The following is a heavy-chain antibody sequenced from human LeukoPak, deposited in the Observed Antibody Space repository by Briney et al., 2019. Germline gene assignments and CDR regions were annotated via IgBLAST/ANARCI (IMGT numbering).Heavy chain of an antibody. J-gene: IGHJ4*02. CDR2: INQVGWEK. CDR3: ERRNMATSAQDFDY. CDR1: VFTFVRHW. Sequence: GGSLRLSRVHSVFTFVRHWLTWVRQAPGRGLEWVANINQVGWEKHYVDSPKGRCTLSRDIDKNSLYLQMNSRRAEDAAMYYCERRNMATSAQDFDYWGQGTLVTVSS. V-gene: IGHV3-7*01. D-gene: IGHD5-24*01.